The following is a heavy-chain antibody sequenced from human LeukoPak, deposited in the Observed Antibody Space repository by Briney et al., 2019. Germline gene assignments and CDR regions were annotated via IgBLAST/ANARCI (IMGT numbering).Heavy chain of an antibody. V-gene: IGHV5-51*01. CDR1: GYRFTSYW. CDR2: TYPGDSDT. D-gene: IGHD6-13*01. Sequence: GESLKISFKGSGYRFTSYWIGWVRQMPGKGLEWMGITYPGDSDTRYSPSFQGQVTISADKSISTAYLQWSSLKASDTAMYYCAGSSSSWYLTGLVFDYWGQGTLVTVSS. CDR3: AGSSSSWYLTGLVFDY. J-gene: IGHJ4*02.